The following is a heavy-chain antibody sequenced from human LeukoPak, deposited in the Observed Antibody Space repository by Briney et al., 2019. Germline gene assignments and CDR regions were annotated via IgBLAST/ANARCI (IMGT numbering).Heavy chain of an antibody. J-gene: IGHJ4*02. CDR2: IIYSGGAT. D-gene: IGHD3-22*01. CDR3: AKDGLYYDGSEHVYYSDS. V-gene: IGHV3-23*01. Sequence: GGSLRLSCAASGFTFSRSAMTWVRQGPGTGLEFVASIIYSGGATSYADSVKGRFTISRDNSKNTLYLQMDSLRAEDTALYYCAKDGLYYDGSEHVYYSDSWGQGTLVTVSS. CDR1: GFTFSRSA.